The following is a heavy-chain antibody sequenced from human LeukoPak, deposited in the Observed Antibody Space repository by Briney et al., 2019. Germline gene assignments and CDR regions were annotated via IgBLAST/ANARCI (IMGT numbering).Heavy chain of an antibody. J-gene: IGHJ3*02. D-gene: IGHD3-3*02. CDR2: TNPNSGGT. Sequence: GASVKVSCKASGYTFTGYYMHWVRQAPGQGLEWMGWTNPNSGGTNYAQKFQGWVTMTRDTSISTAYMELSRLRSDDTAVYCCARAKLDLDAFDIWGQGTMVTVSS. CDR1: GYTFTGYY. CDR3: ARAKLDLDAFDI. V-gene: IGHV1-2*04.